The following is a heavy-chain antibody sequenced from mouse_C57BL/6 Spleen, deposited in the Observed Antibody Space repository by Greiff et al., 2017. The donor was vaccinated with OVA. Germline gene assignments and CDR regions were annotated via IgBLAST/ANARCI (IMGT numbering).Heavy chain of an antibody. D-gene: IGHD1-1*01. J-gene: IGHJ4*01. V-gene: IGHV1-55*01. CDR2: IYPGSGST. Sequence: VQLQQPGAELVKPGASVKLSCKASGYTFTSYWITWVKQRPGQGLEWIGDIYPGSGSTNYNEKFKSKATLTVDTSSSTAYMQLSSLTSEDSAVYYCARSNTTVVESYAMDYWGQGTSVTVSS. CDR3: ARSNTTVVESYAMDY. CDR1: GYTFTSYW.